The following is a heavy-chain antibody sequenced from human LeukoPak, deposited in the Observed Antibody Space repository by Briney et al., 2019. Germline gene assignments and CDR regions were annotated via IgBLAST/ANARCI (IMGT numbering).Heavy chain of an antibody. CDR3: AKDPIGSSWYSDY. Sequence: GRSLRLSCAASGFTFSSYGMHWVRQAPGKGLEWVGVISYDGSNKYYADSVKGRFTISRDNSKNTLYLQMNSLRAEDTAVYYCAKDPIGSSWYSDYWGQGTLVTVSS. CDR2: ISYDGSNK. D-gene: IGHD6-13*01. V-gene: IGHV3-30*18. J-gene: IGHJ4*02. CDR1: GFTFSSYG.